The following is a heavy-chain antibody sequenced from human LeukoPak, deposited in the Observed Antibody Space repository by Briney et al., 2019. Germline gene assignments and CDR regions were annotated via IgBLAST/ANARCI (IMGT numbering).Heavy chain of an antibody. D-gene: IGHD5-24*01. J-gene: IGHJ5*02. Sequence: AGGSLRLSCAASGFTFSSYSMNWVRQAPGKGLEWVSSISSSCSYIYYADSVKGRFTISRDNAKNSLYLQMNSLRAEDTAVYYCARGPTRMAFDPWGQGTLVTVSS. CDR3: ARGPTRMAFDP. CDR2: ISSSCSYI. V-gene: IGHV3-21*01. CDR1: GFTFSSYS.